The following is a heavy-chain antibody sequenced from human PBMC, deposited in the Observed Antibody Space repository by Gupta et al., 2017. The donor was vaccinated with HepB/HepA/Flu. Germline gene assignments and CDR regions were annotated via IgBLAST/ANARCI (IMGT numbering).Heavy chain of an antibody. CDR3: ARRAVAPPYYYGMDV. J-gene: IGHJ6*02. CDR1: GGSINSYY. Sequence: QVQLQESGPGLVKPSETLSLTCTVSGGSINSYYWTWIRQPPGKGLELIGYIYYSGTTNYNPSLKSRVTISVDTSKTQFSLKLKSVTAADTAVYYCARRAVAPPYYYGMDVWGQGTTVTVSS. CDR2: IYYSGTT. D-gene: IGHD2-15*01. V-gene: IGHV4-59*01.